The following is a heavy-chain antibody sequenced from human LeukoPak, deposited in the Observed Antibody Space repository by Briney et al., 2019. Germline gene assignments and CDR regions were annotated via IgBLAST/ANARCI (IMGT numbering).Heavy chain of an antibody. CDR2: IRNSGNT. Sequence: PSETLSLTCTVSGGSFSSSSHFWGWLRQPPGRGLEWIGSIRNSGNTYYSPPLKSRVTISVDTSKNQFSLKLSSVTAADTAVYYCARHVYGEYGPGDYWGQGILVTVSS. V-gene: IGHV4-39*01. J-gene: IGHJ4*02. CDR3: ARHVYGEYGPGDY. D-gene: IGHD4-17*01. CDR1: GGSFSSSSHF.